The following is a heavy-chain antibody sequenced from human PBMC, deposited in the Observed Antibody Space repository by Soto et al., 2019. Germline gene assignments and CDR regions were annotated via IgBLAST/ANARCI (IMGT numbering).Heavy chain of an antibody. CDR1: GDSISSSSYY. CDR2: IYYSGST. Sequence: SETLSLTCTVSGDSISSSSYYWGWIRQPPGKGLEWIGSIYYSGSTYYNPSLKSPVTISVDTSQNQFSLKLSSVTAADTAVYYCARSLRSFEYYYYGMDVWGQGTTVTVSS. J-gene: IGHJ6*02. CDR3: ARSLRSFEYYYYGMDV. V-gene: IGHV4-39*01. D-gene: IGHD3-9*01.